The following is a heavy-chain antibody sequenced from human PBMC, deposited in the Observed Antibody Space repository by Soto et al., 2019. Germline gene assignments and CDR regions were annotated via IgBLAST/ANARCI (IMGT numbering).Heavy chain of an antibody. CDR1: GDSISSVNW. CDR3: ATFSGFFTISPFDA. D-gene: IGHD2-8*01. V-gene: IGHV4-4*02. J-gene: IGHJ5*02. CDR2: IYHSGST. Sequence: QVHLQESGPGLVKPSETLSLTCGVSGDSISSVNWWSWVRQSPGKGLEWIGEIYHSGSTNYHPSLKSRGTLSVDKSKNQFSLQLTSVTAADTAVYYCATFSGFFTISPFDAWGQGILVTVSS.